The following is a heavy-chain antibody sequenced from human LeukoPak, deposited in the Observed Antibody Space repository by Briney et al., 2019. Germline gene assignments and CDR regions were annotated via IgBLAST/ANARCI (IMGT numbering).Heavy chain of an antibody. CDR1: GFSFSSYG. J-gene: IGHJ3*02. CDR2: IRYDGSNK. D-gene: IGHD5-18*01. V-gene: IGHV3-30*02. CDR3: AKDSRGYSYGYDAFDI. Sequence: GGSLRLSCAASGFSFSSYGMHWVRQAPGKGLGWVAFIRYDGSNKYYADSVKGRFTISRDNSKNTLYLQMNSLRAEDTAVYYCAKDSRGYSYGYDAFDIWGQGTMVTVSS.